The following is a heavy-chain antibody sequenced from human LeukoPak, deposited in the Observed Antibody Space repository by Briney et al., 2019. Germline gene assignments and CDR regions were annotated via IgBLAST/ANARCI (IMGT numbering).Heavy chain of an antibody. Sequence: SETLSLTCAVYGGSFSGYYWSWIRQPPGKGLEWMGEINHSGSTNYNPSLKSRVTISVDTSKNKFSLKLSSVTAADTAVYYCARGSGSSWYRKNWFDPWGQGTLVTVSS. CDR1: GGSFSGYY. V-gene: IGHV4-34*01. J-gene: IGHJ5*02. D-gene: IGHD6-13*01. CDR2: INHSGST. CDR3: ARGSGSSWYRKNWFDP.